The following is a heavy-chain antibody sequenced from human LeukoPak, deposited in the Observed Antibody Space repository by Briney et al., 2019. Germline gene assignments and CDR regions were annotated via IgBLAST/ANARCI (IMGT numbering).Heavy chain of an antibody. CDR1: GYTFTSYG. CDR3: ARGYYYGSGSYSVPQPLDY. J-gene: IGHJ4*02. V-gene: IGHV1-18*01. CDR2: ISAYNGNT. Sequence: ASVKVSCKASGYTFTSYGISWVRQAPGQGLEWMGWISAYNGNTNYAQKLQGRVTMTTDTSTSTAYMELRSLRSDDTAVYYCARGYYYGSGSYSVPQPLDYWGQGTLVTISS. D-gene: IGHD3-10*01.